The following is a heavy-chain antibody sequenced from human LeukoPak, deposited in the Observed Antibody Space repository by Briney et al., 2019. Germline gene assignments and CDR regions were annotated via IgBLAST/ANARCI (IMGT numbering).Heavy chain of an antibody. CDR1: GCTFSSYA. D-gene: IGHD6-13*01. CDR2: ISGSGGST. J-gene: IGHJ3*02. V-gene: IGHV3-23*01. CDR3: AKYGVQQLVHDAFDI. Sequence: GGSLRLSCAASGCTFSSYAMSWVRQAPGKGLEWVSAISGSGGSTYYADSVKDRFTISRDNSKNTLYLQMNSLRAEDTAVYYCAKYGVQQLVHDAFDIWGQGTMVTVSS.